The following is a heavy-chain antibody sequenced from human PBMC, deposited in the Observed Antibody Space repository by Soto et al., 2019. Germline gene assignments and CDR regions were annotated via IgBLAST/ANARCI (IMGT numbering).Heavy chain of an antibody. CDR1: GFTFSSYA. CDR2: ISGSGGST. J-gene: IGHJ4*02. V-gene: IGHV3-23*01. CDR3: AKDHEYQTNYPYYFDY. D-gene: IGHD2-2*01. Sequence: GGSLRLSCAASGFTFSSYAMSWVRQAPGKGLEWVSAISGSGGSTYYADSVKGRFTISRDNSKNTLYLQMNSLRAEDTAVYYCAKDHEYQTNYPYYFDYWGQGTLVTVSS.